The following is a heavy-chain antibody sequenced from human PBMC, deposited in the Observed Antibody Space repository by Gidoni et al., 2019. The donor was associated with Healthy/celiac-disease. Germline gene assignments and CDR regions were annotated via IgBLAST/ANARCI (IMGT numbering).Heavy chain of an antibody. CDR2: IYYSGST. CDR3: ASYRPYYGSGSREYYFDY. CDR1: GGSISSYY. J-gene: IGHJ4*02. V-gene: IGHV4-59*08. D-gene: IGHD3-10*01. Sequence: QVQLQESGPGLVKPSETLSLTCTVSGGSISSYYWSWIRQPPGKGLEWIGYIYYSGSTNYNPSLKSRVTISVDTSKNQFSLKLSSVTAADTAVYYCASYRPYYGSGSREYYFDYWGQGTLVTVSS.